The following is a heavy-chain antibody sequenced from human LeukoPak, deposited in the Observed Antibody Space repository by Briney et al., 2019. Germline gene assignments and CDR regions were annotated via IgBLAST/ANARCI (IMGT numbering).Heavy chain of an antibody. CDR1: GFTLSSYS. D-gene: IGHD1-26*01. CDR3: ARAQAEYSGSFLGYYYYGMDV. Sequence: PGGSLRLSCAASGFTLSSYSMNSVRQAPGKGLEWVSSISSSSRYIYYADSVKGRFTISRDNAKNSLYLQMNSLRAEDTAVYYCARAQAEYSGSFLGYYYYGMDVWGQGTTVTVSS. CDR2: ISSSSRYI. V-gene: IGHV3-21*01. J-gene: IGHJ6*02.